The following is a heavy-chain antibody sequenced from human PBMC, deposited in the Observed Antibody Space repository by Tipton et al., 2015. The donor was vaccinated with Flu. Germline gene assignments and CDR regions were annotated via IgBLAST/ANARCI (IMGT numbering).Heavy chain of an antibody. D-gene: IGHD5-12*01. Sequence: SLRLSCAASGFVFSVYGINWVRQSPGRGLEWVALISHDGSNEYYADSVKGRFTISRDNSKNTLYLQMNSLRPEDTAVYFCAKGRYSGYNNGADNWGQGTLVTVSS. CDR3: AKGRYSGYNNGADN. V-gene: IGHV3-30*18. CDR1: GFVFSVYG. J-gene: IGHJ4*02. CDR2: ISHDGSNE.